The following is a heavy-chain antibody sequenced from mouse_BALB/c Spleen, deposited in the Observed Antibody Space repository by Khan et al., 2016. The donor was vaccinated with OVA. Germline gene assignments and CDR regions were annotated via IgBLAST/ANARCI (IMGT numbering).Heavy chain of an antibody. J-gene: IGHJ4*01. V-gene: IGHV2-6-2*01. CDR3: ARHQFPLSMDS. CDR2: IWSDGST. Sequence: QVQLKESGPDLVAPSQSLSITCTVSGFSLTSYAIHWVRQPPGKGLEWLVVIWSDGSTNYNSALKSRLSISKDNSKSQVFLKINSLQTDDTAMYYCARHQFPLSMDSWGQGTSVTVSS. CDR1: GFSLTSYA.